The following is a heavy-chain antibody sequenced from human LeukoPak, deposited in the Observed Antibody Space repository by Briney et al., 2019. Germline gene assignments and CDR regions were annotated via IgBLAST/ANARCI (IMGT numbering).Heavy chain of an antibody. CDR3: AAYLLCSGGSPAVCAFDI. CDR2: IVVGSGNT. Sequence: ASVKVSCKASGFTFTSSAMQWVRQARGQRLEWIGWIVVGSGNTNYAQKFQERVTITRDMSTGTAYMELSSLRSEDTAVYYCAAYLLCSGGSPAVCAFDIWGQGTMVTVSS. D-gene: IGHD2-15*01. J-gene: IGHJ3*02. CDR1: GFTFTSSA. V-gene: IGHV1-58*02.